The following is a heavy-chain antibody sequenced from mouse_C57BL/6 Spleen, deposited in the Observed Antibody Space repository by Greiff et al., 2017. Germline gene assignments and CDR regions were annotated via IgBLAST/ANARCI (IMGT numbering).Heavy chain of an antibody. CDR3: ARRGTGPFAY. J-gene: IGHJ3*01. CDR2: INPSTGGT. V-gene: IGHV1-42*01. CDR1: GYSFTGYY. Sequence: EVQLQQSGPELVKPGASVKISCKASGYSFTGYYMNWVKQSPEKSLEWIGEINPSTGGTTYNQKSKAKATLTVDKASSTAYMQHKSLTSEDSAVYYCARRGTGPFAYWGQGTLVTVSA. D-gene: IGHD3-3*01.